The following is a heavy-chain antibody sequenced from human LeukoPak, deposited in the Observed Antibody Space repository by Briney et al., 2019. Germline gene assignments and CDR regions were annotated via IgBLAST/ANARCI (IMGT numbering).Heavy chain of an antibody. CDR2: ISYDGSNK. CDR3: AKSVYDIFTAGRRLDY. Sequence: GRSLRLTCAASGFTFSCYGMHWVRQAPGKGLEWVAVISYDGSNKYYADSVKGRFTISRDNSKNTLYLQMNSLRAEDTAVYYCAKSVYDIFTAGRRLDYWGQGTLVTVSS. V-gene: IGHV3-30*18. D-gene: IGHD3-9*01. J-gene: IGHJ4*02. CDR1: GFTFSCYG.